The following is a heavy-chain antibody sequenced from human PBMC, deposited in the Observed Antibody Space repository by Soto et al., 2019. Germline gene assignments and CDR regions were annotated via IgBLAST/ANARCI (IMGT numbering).Heavy chain of an antibody. V-gene: IGHV3-30*18. CDR1: GFTFKSFA. D-gene: IGHD1-26*01. J-gene: IGHJ4*02. CDR3: AKDLYSGSYSSYYFHH. CDR2: ISDDGSNQ. Sequence: SLRLSCAAPGFTFKSFAMHWVRQAPGKGLEWVAFISDDGSNQYFADSVTGRCTISRDNSENTVSLQIDSLRPGDTAVYYCAKDLYSGSYSSYYFHHWGQGILVTVSS.